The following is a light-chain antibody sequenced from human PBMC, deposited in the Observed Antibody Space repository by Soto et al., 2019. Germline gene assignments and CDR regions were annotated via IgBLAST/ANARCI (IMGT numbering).Light chain of an antibody. CDR1: QSVSST. V-gene: IGKV3-15*01. CDR2: GAF. CDR3: QQYNDWPTT. J-gene: IGKJ1*01. Sequence: EIVMTQSPATLSVSPGERATLSCRASQSVSSTVAWYQQKPGQAPRLLIYGAFTRATGIPVRFSGSGSGTEFTLTISSLQSEDCAVYYCQQYNDWPTTFGQGTKVEIK.